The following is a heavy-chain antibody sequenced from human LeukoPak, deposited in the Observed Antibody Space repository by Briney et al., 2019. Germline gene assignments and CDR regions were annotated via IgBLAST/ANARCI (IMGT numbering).Heavy chain of an antibody. CDR2: IYSSGST. Sequence: IPSETLSLTCTVSGGSISSHYWSWIRQPAGRGLEWIGRIYSSGSTNYNPSLKSRVTMSVDTSKIQFSLRLSSVTAADTAIYYCARVRGCSSTSCSPHYYYYMDVWGKGTTVTVSS. D-gene: IGHD2-2*01. V-gene: IGHV4-4*07. J-gene: IGHJ6*03. CDR3: ARVRGCSSTSCSPHYYYYMDV. CDR1: GGSISSHY.